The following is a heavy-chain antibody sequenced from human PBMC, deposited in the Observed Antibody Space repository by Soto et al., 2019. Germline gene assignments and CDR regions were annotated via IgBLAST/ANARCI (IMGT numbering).Heavy chain of an antibody. J-gene: IGHJ4*02. D-gene: IGHD3-22*01. CDR3: ARDSSGYYYVPDY. CDR1: GGTFSSYA. CDR2: IIPIFGTA. V-gene: IGHV1-69*13. Sequence: ASVKVSCKASGGTFSSYAISWVRQAPGQGLEWMGGIIPIFGTANYAQKFQGRVTITADESTSSAYMELSSLRSEDTAVYYCARDSSGYYYVPDYWGQGTLVTVPS.